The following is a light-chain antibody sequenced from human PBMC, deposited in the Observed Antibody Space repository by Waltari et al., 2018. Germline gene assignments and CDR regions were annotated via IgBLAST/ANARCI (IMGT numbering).Light chain of an antibody. Sequence: DIQMTQSPSSLSASVGDRVTITCRASQSISSYLHWYQQKPGKAPKLLIYAASSLQSGVPSRLSGSGSGTDFTLTISSLQPEDFATYYCQQSYSTLWTFGQGTKVEIK. CDR2: AAS. CDR1: QSISSY. V-gene: IGKV1-39*01. CDR3: QQSYSTLWT. J-gene: IGKJ1*01.